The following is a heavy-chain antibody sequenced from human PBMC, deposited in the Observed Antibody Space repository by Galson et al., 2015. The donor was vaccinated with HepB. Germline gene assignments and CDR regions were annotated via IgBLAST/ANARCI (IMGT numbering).Heavy chain of an antibody. CDR1: GFTVRTNY. Sequence: LRLSCAASGFTVRTNYLSWVRQAPGKGLEWVSVLYSDGDTYYADAVKGRFTISRDNSKNTLLLQMNSLRTEDTAVYFCARYDPVTRGYFDLWGRGTLVTVSS. J-gene: IGHJ2*01. V-gene: IGHV3-53*01. CDR2: LYSDGDT. CDR3: ARYDPVTRGYFDL. D-gene: IGHD3-10*01.